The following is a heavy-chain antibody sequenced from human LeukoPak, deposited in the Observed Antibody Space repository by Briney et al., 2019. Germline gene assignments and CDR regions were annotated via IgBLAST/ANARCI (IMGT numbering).Heavy chain of an antibody. CDR2: TYYRSKWYN. D-gene: IGHD6-19*01. V-gene: IGHV6-1*01. CDR1: GDSVSSNTAA. J-gene: IGHJ5*02. Sequence: SQTLSLTCAISGDSVSSNTAAWNWIRQSPSRGLEWLGRTYYRSKWYNDYALSVKSRITINPDTSKNQFSLQLSSVTPEDTAVYYCAGGYSSGGKWFDPWGQGTLVTVSP. CDR3: AGGYSSGGKWFDP.